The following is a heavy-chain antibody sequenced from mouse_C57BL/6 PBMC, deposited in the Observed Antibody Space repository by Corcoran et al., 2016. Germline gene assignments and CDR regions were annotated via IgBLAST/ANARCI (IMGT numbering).Heavy chain of an antibody. CDR1: GYTFTTHG. CDR2: MNIYSGVP. J-gene: IGHJ1*03. D-gene: IGHD2-5*01. V-gene: IGHV9-3*01. Sequence: QIQLVQSGPELKKPGETVKISCKASGYTFTTHGMSWMKQAPGKGLKWMGWMNIYSGVPTYADDFKGRFALSLETSASTAYLEINNLKSEDTATYFCARDSNWYFDVWGIGTTVTVSS. CDR3: ARDSNWYFDV.